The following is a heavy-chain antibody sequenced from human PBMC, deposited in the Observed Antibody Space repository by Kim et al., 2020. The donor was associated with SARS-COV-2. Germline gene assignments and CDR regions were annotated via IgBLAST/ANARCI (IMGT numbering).Heavy chain of an antibody. CDR2: IRNKANSYTT. Sequence: GGSLRLSCAASGFTFSDHYMDWVRQAPGKGLEWVGRIRNKANSYTTEYAASVKGRFSISRDDSKNSLYLQMNSLKSEDTAIYYCARGGGSNWATTVIDY. D-gene: IGHD4-4*01. J-gene: IGHJ4*01. V-gene: IGHV3-72*01. CDR1: GFTFSDHY. CDR3: ARGGGSNWATTVIDY.